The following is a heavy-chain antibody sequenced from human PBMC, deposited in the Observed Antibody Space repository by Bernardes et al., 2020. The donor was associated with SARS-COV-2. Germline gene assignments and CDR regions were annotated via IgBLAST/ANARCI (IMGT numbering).Heavy chain of an antibody. CDR1: GFTFSSYG. CDR3: ARDWAPFSGSSGDDY. CDR2: IWYDGSNK. V-gene: IGHV3-33*01. Sequence: GGSLRLSCAASGFTFSSYGMHWVRQAPGKGLEWVAVIWYDGSNKYYADSVKGRFTISRDNSKNTLYLQMNSLRAEDTAVYYCARDWAPFSGSSGDDYWGQGTLVTVAS. D-gene: IGHD1-26*01. J-gene: IGHJ4*02.